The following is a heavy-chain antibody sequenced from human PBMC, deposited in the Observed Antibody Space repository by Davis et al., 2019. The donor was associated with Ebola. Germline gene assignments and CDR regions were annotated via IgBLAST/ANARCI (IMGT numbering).Heavy chain of an antibody. CDR2: INGDASIT. CDR3: TRASSGWAHFDY. CDR1: GFTFSSYW. D-gene: IGHD6-19*01. V-gene: IGHV3-74*01. Sequence: PGGSLRLSCAASGFTFSSYWMHWVRQTTGQGLVWVSRINGDASITSYADSVRGRFTISRDNAKDTVYLEMNSLSAEDTAVYYCTRASSGWAHFDYWGQGALVTVSS. J-gene: IGHJ4*02.